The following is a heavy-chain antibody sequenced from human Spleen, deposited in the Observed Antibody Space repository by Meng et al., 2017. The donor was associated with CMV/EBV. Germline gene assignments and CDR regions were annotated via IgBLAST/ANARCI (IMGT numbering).Heavy chain of an antibody. CDR2: IIPVVGIT. D-gene: IGHD3-3*01. CDR3: AIFGVVIHGMDV. Sequence: SVKVSCKASGDTFSSYTLSWVRQAPGQGLEWMGRIIPVVGITHYAQKFQARVTITADKSTSTAYMELSSLTSGDTAVYYCAIFGVVIHGMDVWGQGTTVTVSS. V-gene: IGHV1-69*02. CDR1: GDTFSSYT. J-gene: IGHJ6*02.